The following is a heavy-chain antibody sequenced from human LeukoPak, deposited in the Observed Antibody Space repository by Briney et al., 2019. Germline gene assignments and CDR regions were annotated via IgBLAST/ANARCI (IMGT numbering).Heavy chain of an antibody. CDR2: IWYDGSNK. Sequence: GGSLRLSCAASGFTFSSYGMHWVRQAPGKGLEWVAVIWYDGSNKYYADSVKGRFTISRDNSKNTLYLQMNSLRAEDTAVYYCARDVEDASGREGEPDAFDIWGQGAMVTVSS. D-gene: IGHD3-10*01. CDR3: ARDVEDASGREGEPDAFDI. CDR1: GFTFSSYG. J-gene: IGHJ3*02. V-gene: IGHV3-33*01.